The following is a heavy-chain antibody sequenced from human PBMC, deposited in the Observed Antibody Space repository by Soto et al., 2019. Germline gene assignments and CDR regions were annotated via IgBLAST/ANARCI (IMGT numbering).Heavy chain of an antibody. J-gene: IGHJ3*02. D-gene: IGHD3-3*01. CDR3: ARDSTYYDFWSGSVRGEHAFDI. CDR2: IYYSGST. V-gene: IGHV4-39*02. Sequence: QLQLQESGPGLVKPSETLSLTCTVSGGSISSSSYYWGWIRQPPGKGLEWIGSIYYSGSTYYNPSLKSRVTISVDTSKNQCSLKLSSVTAADTAVYYCARDSTYYDFWSGSVRGEHAFDIWGQGTMVTVSS. CDR1: GGSISSSSYY.